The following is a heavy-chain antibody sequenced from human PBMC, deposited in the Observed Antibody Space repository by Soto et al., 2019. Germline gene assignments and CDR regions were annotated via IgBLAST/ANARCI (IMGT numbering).Heavy chain of an antibody. Sequence: EVQVLESGGGLVQAGGSLRLSCAASGFTFSSSGMRWVRQAPGMGLEWVSSISSAGGATYYADSVKGRFTISRDNSKNTLYLQMNSLRAEDTAVYYCARVNSYYMDVWDKGTTVTVSS. V-gene: IGHV3-23*01. CDR3: ARVNSYYMDV. CDR2: ISSAGGAT. D-gene: IGHD3-22*01. J-gene: IGHJ6*03. CDR1: GFTFSSSG.